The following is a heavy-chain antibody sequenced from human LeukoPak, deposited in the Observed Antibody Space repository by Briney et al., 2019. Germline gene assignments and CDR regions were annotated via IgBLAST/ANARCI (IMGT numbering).Heavy chain of an antibody. J-gene: IGHJ4*02. Sequence: SETLSLTCTVSGGSISSSSYYWGGIRQPPGKGLEWIGSIYYSGSTYYNPSLKSRVTIYVDTSKNQFSLKLSSVTAADTAVYYCARHFLGDCYFDYWGQGTLVTVSS. V-gene: IGHV4-39*01. D-gene: IGHD2-21*02. CDR1: GGSISSSSYY. CDR2: IYYSGST. CDR3: ARHFLGDCYFDY.